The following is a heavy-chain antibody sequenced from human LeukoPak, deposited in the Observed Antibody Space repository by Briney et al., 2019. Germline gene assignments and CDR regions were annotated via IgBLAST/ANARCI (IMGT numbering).Heavy chain of an antibody. J-gene: IGHJ4*02. CDR2: IYYSGST. CDR3: HAIPLGYCSSTSCYKRANYFDY. D-gene: IGHD2-2*02. Sequence: SETLSLTCTVSGGSISSSSYYWGWIRQPPGKGLEWIGSIYYSGSTYYNPSLKSRVTISVDTSKNQFSLKLSSVTAADTAVYYCHAIPLGYCSSTSCYKRANYFDYWGQGTLVTVSS. V-gene: IGHV4-39*07. CDR1: GGSISSSSYY.